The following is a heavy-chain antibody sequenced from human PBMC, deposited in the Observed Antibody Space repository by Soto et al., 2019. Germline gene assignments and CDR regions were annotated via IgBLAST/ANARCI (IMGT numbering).Heavy chain of an antibody. CDR3: ARTAGGRVRGALDI. V-gene: IGHV3-30-3*01. J-gene: IGHJ3*02. CDR2: IPNTENKK. CDR1: GFTFSSYG. Sequence: DLEESGGGVVQPGTSLRLSCVASGFTFSSYGMHWVRQAPGKGLEWVAVIPNTENKKYYADSVKGRFTISRDNSQNTLFIQMDSLMSEDTAMYYCARTAGGRVRGALDIWGQGTMVTVS. D-gene: IGHD6-13*01.